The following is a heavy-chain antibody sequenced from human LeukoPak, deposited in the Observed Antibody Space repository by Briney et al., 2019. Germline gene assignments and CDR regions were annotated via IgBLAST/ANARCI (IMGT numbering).Heavy chain of an antibody. Sequence: GGSLRISCAASGFTFSNYNMNWVRQAPGKGPEWVSFISSSSTNIYYADAVKGRFTISRDNAKNSLYLQMNSLRAEDTAVYYCARDSIYSDNSDYYYDYWGQGTLVTVSS. CDR3: ARDSIYSDNSDYYYDY. CDR1: GFTFSNYN. J-gene: IGHJ4*02. V-gene: IGHV3-21*01. CDR2: ISSSSTNI. D-gene: IGHD3-22*01.